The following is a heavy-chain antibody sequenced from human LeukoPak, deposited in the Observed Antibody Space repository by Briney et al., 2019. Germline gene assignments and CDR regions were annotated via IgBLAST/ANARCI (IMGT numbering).Heavy chain of an antibody. CDR3: ARDRGIYYDSSGYEDY. V-gene: IGHV4-34*01. CDR2: INHSGST. J-gene: IGHJ4*02. CDR1: GGSFSGYY. Sequence: SETLSLTCAVYGGSFSGYYWSWIRQPPGKGLEWIGEINHSGSTNYNPSLKSRVTISVDTSKNQFSLKLSSVTAADTAVYYCARDRGIYYDSSGYEDYWGQGTLVTVS. D-gene: IGHD3-22*01.